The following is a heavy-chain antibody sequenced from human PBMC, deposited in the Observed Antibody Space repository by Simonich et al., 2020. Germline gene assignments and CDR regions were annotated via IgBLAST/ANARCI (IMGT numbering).Heavy chain of an antibody. Sequence: QVQLVQSGAEVKKPGASVKVSCKASGYTFTGYYMHWVRQAPGQGLEWMGCTNPNGGGTTQAQKCQGRVTRTRDTPISTAYMELSRLRSDDTAVYYCARGGGANKAQMGGDYWGQGALVTVSS. CDR3: ARGGGANKAQMGGDY. J-gene: IGHJ4*02. V-gene: IGHV1-2*02. CDR1: GYTFTGYY. CDR2: TNPNGGGT. D-gene: IGHD1-26*01.